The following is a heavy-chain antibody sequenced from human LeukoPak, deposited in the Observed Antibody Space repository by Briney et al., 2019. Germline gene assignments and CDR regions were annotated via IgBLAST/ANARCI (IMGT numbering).Heavy chain of an antibody. V-gene: IGHV3-48*03. CDR3: ARENIAVAGAFDY. CDR1: GFTFSSYE. Sequence: GGSLRLSCAASGFTFSSYEMNWVRQAPGKGLEWVSYISSSGSTIYYADSVKGRFTISRDNAKNSLYLQMNSLRAEDTAVYYCARENIAVAGAFDYWGQGTLVTVSS. J-gene: IGHJ4*02. CDR2: ISSSGSTI. D-gene: IGHD6-19*01.